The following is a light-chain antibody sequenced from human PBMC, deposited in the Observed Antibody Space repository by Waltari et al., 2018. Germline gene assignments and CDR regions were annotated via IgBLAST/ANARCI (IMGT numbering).Light chain of an antibody. CDR1: RSDVGGYDF. CDR2: DVT. V-gene: IGLV2-14*03. Sequence: HSALTQPASVSGSPGQSITISCTGTRSDVGGYDFVSWYRQHPGKAPKVIIFDVTQRPSWISDRFSGSKSGNPASLTISGLQADDEADYYCASYTADSTYVFGSGTTVTV. CDR3: ASYTADSTYV. J-gene: IGLJ1*01.